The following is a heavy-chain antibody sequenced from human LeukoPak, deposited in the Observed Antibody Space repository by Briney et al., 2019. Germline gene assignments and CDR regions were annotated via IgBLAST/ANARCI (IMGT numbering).Heavy chain of an antibody. J-gene: IGHJ4*02. CDR3: ARVGYDFWSGPPEYYFDY. CDR2: IYYSGST. Sequence: XIRQPPXXXLXXXXYIYYSGSTNYNPSLKSRVTISVDTSKNQFSLELSSVTAADTAVYYCARVGYDFWSGPPEYYFDYWGQGTWSPSPQ. D-gene: IGHD3-3*01. V-gene: IGHV4-59*01.